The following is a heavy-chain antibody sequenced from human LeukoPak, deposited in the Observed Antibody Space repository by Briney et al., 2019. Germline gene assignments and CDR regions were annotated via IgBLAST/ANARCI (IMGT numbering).Heavy chain of an antibody. CDR3: ASPPLYDSSALDFDY. CDR1: GFTFSRSA. CDR2: ISSSGNT. J-gene: IGHJ4*02. V-gene: IGHV3-23*01. Sequence: QPGGSLRLSCAASGFTFSRSAMTWVRQTPGKGLDWVSSISSSGNTYYADSVKGRFTISRDNSKNTLYLQMNSLRAEDTAVYYCASPPLYDSSALDFDYWGQGTLVTVSS. D-gene: IGHD3-22*01.